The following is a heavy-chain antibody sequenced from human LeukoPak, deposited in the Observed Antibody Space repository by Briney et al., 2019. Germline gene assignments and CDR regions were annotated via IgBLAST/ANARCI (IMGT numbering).Heavy chain of an antibody. CDR2: ISNDGSNR. J-gene: IGHJ5*02. V-gene: IGHV3-30-3*01. CDR1: GFTFSSYP. Sequence: GGSLRLSCAASGFTFSSYPMQWVRQAPGKGLEWVAVISNDGSNRYYADSVKGRFPISRDNSKNTLYLQMNSLRAEDTALYYCARDFGRDGYNYGGKNWFDPWGQGTLVTVSS. CDR3: ARDFGRDGYNYGGKNWFDP. D-gene: IGHD5-24*01.